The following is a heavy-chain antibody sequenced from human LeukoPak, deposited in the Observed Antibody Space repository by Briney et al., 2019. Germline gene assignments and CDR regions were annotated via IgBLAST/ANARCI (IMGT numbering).Heavy chain of an antibody. V-gene: IGHV4-39*07. CDR1: GGSISSSSYY. CDR3: ARARGYSSGWYPYYFDY. D-gene: IGHD6-19*01. CDR2: IYYSGST. Sequence: SETLSLTCTVSGGSISSSSYYWGWIRQPPGKGLEWIGSIYYSGSTYYNPSLKSRVTISVDTSKNQFSLKLSSVTAADTAVYYCARARGYSSGWYPYYFDYWGQGTLVTVSS. J-gene: IGHJ4*02.